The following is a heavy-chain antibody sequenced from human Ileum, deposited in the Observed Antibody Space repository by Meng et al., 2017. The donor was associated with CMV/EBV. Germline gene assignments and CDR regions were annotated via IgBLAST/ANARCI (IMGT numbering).Heavy chain of an antibody. CDR1: GYSISSGDFY. D-gene: IGHD5-12*01. CDR2: IYYSGST. CDR3: ATEYSASPGWFDP. V-gene: IGHV4-30-4*08. J-gene: IGHJ5*02. Sequence: QVRLAGAGPGLVTPSQTLSLIFTVSGYSISSGDFYWTWIRQSPGKGPEWIGYIYYSGSTYYNPSLKSRLTIALDTSKNQFSLRLTSVTDADTGAYYCATEYSASPGWFDPWGQGILVTVSS.